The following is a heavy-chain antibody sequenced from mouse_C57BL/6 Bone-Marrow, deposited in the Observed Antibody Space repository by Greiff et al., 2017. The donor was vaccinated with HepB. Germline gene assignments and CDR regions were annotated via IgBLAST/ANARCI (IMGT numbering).Heavy chain of an antibody. J-gene: IGHJ4*01. D-gene: IGHD2-4*01. CDR3: ARGGLRRAMDC. V-gene: IGHV1-81*01. CDR1: GYTFTSYG. CDR2: IYPRSGNT. Sequence: QVQLMESGAELARPGASVKLSCKASGYTFTSYGISWVKQRTGQGLEWIGEIYPRSGNTYYNEKFKGKATLTADKSSSTAYMELRSLTSEDSAVYFCARGGLRRAMDCWGQGTSVTVSS.